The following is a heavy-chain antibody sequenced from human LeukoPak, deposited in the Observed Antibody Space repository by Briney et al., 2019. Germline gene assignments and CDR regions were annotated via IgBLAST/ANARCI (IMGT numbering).Heavy chain of an antibody. Sequence: ASVKVSSKASGYTFTGYYMHWVRQAPGQGLEWMGWINPNSGSTNYAQKVQGRVTMTRDTSINTAYMKLSRMRSDDTAVYYCARVPPWRESGRWRFDYWGQGSLVTVSS. J-gene: IGHJ4*02. V-gene: IGHV1-2*02. CDR2: INPNSGST. CDR3: ARVPPWRESGRWRFDY. D-gene: IGHD1-26*01. CDR1: GYTFTGYY.